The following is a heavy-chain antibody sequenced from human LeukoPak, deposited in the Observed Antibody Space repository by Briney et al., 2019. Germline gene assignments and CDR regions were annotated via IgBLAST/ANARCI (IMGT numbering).Heavy chain of an antibody. V-gene: IGHV4-59*12. CDR2: IYYSGST. CDR3: ARDPEECSSTSCYSDAFDI. CDR1: GGSISSYY. D-gene: IGHD2-2*01. J-gene: IGHJ3*02. Sequence: KPSETLSLTCTVSGGSISSYYWSWIRQPPGKGLEWIGYIYYSGSTNYNPSLKSRVTMSVDTSKNQFSLKLSSVTAADTAVYYCARDPEECSSTSCYSDAFDIWGQWTMVTVSS.